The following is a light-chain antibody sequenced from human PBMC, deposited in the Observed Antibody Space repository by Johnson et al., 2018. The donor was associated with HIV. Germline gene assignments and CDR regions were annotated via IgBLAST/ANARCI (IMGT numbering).Light chain of an antibody. J-gene: IGLJ1*01. CDR2: ENN. CDR3: GTWDSSLSAHNYV. V-gene: IGLV1-51*02. CDR1: SSNIGNNY. Sequence: QSVLTQPPSVSAAPGQKVTISCSGSSSNIGNNYVSWYRQLPGTAPKLVIYENNKRPSGIPDRFSGSKSGTSATLGITGLQTGDEADYYCGTWDSSLSAHNYVFGTGTKVTVL.